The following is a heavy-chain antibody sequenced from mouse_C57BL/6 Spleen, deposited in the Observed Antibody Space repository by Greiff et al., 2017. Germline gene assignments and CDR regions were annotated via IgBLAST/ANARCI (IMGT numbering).Heavy chain of an antibody. CDR2: IRLKSDNYAT. J-gene: IGHJ2*01. V-gene: IGHV6-3*01. D-gene: IGHD1-1*01. CDR1: GFTFSNYW. Sequence: EVKLVESGGGLVQPGGSMKLSCVASGFTFSNYWMNWVRQSPEKGFEWVAQIRLKSDNYATHYAESVKGRFTISRDDSKSSVYLQMNNLRAEDTGMYYCTHYYGTLFDYWGQGTTLTVSS. CDR3: THYYGTLFDY.